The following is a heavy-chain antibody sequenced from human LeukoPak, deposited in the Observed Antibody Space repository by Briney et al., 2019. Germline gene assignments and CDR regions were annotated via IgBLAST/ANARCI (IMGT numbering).Heavy chain of an antibody. CDR1: GFTVSSNY. CDR2: IYSGGST. J-gene: IGHJ4*02. Sequence: GGSLRLSCAASGFTVSSNYMSWVRQAPGKGLEWVSVIYSGGSTYYADSVKGRFTISRDNSKNTLYLQMNSLRAEDTAVYYCARGRYYDSSVDQWAYYFDYWGQGTLVTVSS. CDR3: ARGRYYDSSVDQWAYYFDY. V-gene: IGHV3-66*01. D-gene: IGHD3-22*01.